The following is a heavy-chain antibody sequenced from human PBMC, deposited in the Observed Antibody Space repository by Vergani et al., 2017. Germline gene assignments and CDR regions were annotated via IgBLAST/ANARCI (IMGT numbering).Heavy chain of an antibody. V-gene: IGHV7-4-1*02. CDR3: ARVTYSGTWGNSFDP. J-gene: IGHJ5*02. CDR2: IKTNTGNP. D-gene: IGHD6-13*01. Sequence: QVQLVQSGSELKKPGASVKVSCKASGYTFTNYAMNWVRQAPGQGLEWMGWIKTNTGNPTYAQGFTGRFGFPLDTTVSRAYLQISSVKARDTAIYYCARVTYSGTWGNSFDPWGQGTLVTVSS. CDR1: GYTFTNYA.